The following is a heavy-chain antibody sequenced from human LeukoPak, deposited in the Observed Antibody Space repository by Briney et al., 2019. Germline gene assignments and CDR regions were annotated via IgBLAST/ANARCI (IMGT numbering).Heavy chain of an antibody. CDR3: ARERDGYNLFDY. D-gene: IGHD5-24*01. V-gene: IGHV4-59*01. CDR1: GGSINNYY. J-gene: IGHJ4*02. CDR2: IYYSGST. Sequence: PSETLSLTCTVSGGSINNYYWSWIRQPPGKGLEWIGYIYYSGSTNYNPSLKSRVTISVDTSKNQFSLKLSSVTAADTAVYYCARERDGYNLFDYWGQGTLVTVSS.